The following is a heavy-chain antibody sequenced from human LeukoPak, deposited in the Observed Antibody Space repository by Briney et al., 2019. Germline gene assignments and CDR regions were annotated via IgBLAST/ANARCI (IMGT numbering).Heavy chain of an antibody. D-gene: IGHD2-15*01. CDR3: AKALSCSGGSCYSGFDY. CDR2: ISGSGGST. V-gene: IGHV3-23*01. J-gene: IGHJ4*02. CDR1: GFTFSIYV. Sequence: GGSLRLSCAASGFTFSIYVMSWVRQAPGKGLEWVSAISGSGGSTYYADSVKGRFTISGDNSKNTLHLQMNSLRAEDTAVYYCAKALSCSGGSCYSGFDYWGQGTLVTVSS.